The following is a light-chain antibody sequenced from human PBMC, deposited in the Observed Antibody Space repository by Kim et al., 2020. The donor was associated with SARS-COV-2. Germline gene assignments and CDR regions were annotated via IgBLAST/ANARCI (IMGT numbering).Light chain of an antibody. CDR3: QQRRDWPIT. J-gene: IGKJ5*01. V-gene: IGKV3-11*01. CDR1: QSVINS. CDR2: DAS. Sequence: YSPGERATLSCRASQSVINSLAWYQQKSGQAPRLLMYDASIRASGVPARFSGSGSGTDFTLIISSLEAEDFAVYFCQQRRDWPITFGQGTRLEIK.